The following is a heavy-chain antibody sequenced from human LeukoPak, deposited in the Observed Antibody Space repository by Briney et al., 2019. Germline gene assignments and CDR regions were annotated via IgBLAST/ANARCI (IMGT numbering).Heavy chain of an antibody. CDR3: ARAEVVIDGYTYAFDH. V-gene: IGHV3-21*01. J-gene: IGHJ4*02. CDR2: ISSNATYI. D-gene: IGHD5-24*01. CDR1: GFTFSTHA. Sequence: GGSLRLSCAASGFTFSTHAMTWVRQAPGRGLEWVSSISSNATYIYYADSLKGRFTISRDNAKNSLYLQMNSLRVEDTAVYYCARAEVVIDGYTYAFDHWGRGTLVTVSS.